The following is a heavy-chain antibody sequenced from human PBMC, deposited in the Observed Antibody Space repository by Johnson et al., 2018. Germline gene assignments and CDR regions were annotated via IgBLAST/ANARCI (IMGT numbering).Heavy chain of an antibody. D-gene: IGHD3-22*01. CDR1: GFSFSSYG. Sequence: QVRLGESGGGVVEPGTSLRVSCAASGFSFSSYGIHWVRQAPGKGLERVAAIWYDGSKQYYADYLMGRFTLSGDESKNPVYLQMNSLNAEDTAVYYSARPQGDYYDSSGYWADAFDIWGQGTRVTVSS. CDR2: IWYDGSKQ. CDR3: ARPQGDYYDSSGYWADAFDI. J-gene: IGHJ3*02. V-gene: IGHV3-33*01.